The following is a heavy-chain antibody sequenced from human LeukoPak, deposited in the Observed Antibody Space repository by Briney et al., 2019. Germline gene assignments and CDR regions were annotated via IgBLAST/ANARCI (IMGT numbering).Heavy chain of an antibody. CDR2: ISGSGGST. D-gene: IGHD1-26*01. CDR1: GFTFSSYA. Sequence: GGSLRLSCAASGFTFSSYAMSWVRQAPGKGLEGGSAISGSGGSTYYADSVKGGFTISRDNSKNTLYLQMNSLRAEDTAVYYCAKDKMSFGGSPIGSLGYWGQGTLVTVSS. J-gene: IGHJ4*02. CDR3: AKDKMSFGGSPIGSLGY. V-gene: IGHV3-23*01.